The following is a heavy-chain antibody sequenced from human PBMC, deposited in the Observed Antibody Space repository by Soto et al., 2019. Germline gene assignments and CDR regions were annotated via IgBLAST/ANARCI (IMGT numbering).Heavy chain of an antibody. D-gene: IGHD2-21*02. J-gene: IGHJ4*02. V-gene: IGHV4-39*01. Sequence: SETLSLTCIVSGESISSSSYYWGWTRQPPGKGLEWIGSIYYSGRTYYNPSFKSRVTISIDTSKNQFSLKLSSVTATDTAVYYCARQRTTVVTQAYFDHWGQGALVTVSS. CDR2: IYYSGRT. CDR3: ARQRTTVVTQAYFDH. CDR1: GESISSSSYY.